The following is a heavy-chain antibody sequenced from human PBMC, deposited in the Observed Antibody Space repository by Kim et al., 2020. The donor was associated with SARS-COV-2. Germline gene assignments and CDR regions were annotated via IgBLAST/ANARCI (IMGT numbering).Heavy chain of an antibody. D-gene: IGHD3-22*01. Sequence: STNYTPSLKSRVTRSVDTSKSKCSLKLRSVTAADTAVYYCARAFYDSSGYWGQGTLVTVSS. CDR2: ST. V-gene: IGHV4-34*01. CDR3: ARAFYDSSGY. J-gene: IGHJ4*02.